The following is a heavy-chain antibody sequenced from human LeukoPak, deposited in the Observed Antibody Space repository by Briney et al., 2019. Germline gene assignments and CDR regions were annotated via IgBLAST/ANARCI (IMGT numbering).Heavy chain of an antibody. CDR1: GFTFSSYA. CDR3: AKDRVSVYYYDSSGYYYFDY. V-gene: IGHV3-23*01. CDR2: ISGSGGST. J-gene: IGHJ4*02. D-gene: IGHD3-22*01. Sequence: GGSLRLSSAASGFTFSSYAMSWVRQAPGKGLEWVSAISGSGGSTYYADSVKGRFTISRDNSKNTLYLQMNSLRAEDTAVYYCAKDRVSVYYYDSSGYYYFDYWGQGTLVTVSS.